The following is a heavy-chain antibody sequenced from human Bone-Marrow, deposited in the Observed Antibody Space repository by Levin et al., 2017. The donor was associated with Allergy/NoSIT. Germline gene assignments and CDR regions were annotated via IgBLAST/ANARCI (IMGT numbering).Heavy chain of an antibody. Sequence: ASVKVSCKASGGTFSSYAISWVRQAPGQGLEWMGGIIPIFGTANYAQKFQGRVTITADKSTSTAYMELSSLRSEDTAVYYCARVLQWLVRPNYYYYGMDVWGQGTTVTVSS. D-gene: IGHD6-19*01. CDR2: IIPIFGTA. V-gene: IGHV1-69*06. CDR3: ARVLQWLVRPNYYYYGMDV. CDR1: GGTFSSYA. J-gene: IGHJ6*02.